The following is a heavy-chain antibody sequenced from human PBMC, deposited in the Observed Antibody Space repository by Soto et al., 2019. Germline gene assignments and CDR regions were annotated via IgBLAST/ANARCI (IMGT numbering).Heavy chain of an antibody. CDR1: GFSLSTSGMC. J-gene: IGHJ3*02. CDR2: IDWDDDK. CDR3: ARTPTHCSGGSCYPDAFDI. D-gene: IGHD2-15*01. V-gene: IGHV2-70*11. Sequence: SGPTLVNPTQTLTLTCTFSGFSLSTSGMCVSWIRQPPGKALEWLARIDWDDDKYYSTSLKTRLTISKDTSKNQVVLTMTNMDPVDTATYYCARTPTHCSGGSCYPDAFDIWGQGTMVTVSS.